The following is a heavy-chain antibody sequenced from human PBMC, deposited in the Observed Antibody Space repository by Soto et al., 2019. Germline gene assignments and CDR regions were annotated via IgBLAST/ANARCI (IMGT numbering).Heavy chain of an antibody. CDR2: INAGNGNT. V-gene: IGHV1-3*01. CDR1: GYTFTSYA. D-gene: IGHD2-21*02. CDR3: ARSIVVVTAADY. J-gene: IGHJ4*02. Sequence: QVQLVQSGAEVKKPGASVKVSCKASGYTFTSYAMHWVRQAPGQRLEWMGWINAGNGNTKYSQKFQGRVTITRDTSASTAYMELSSLRSEETAVYYFARSIVVVTAADYWGQGTLVTVSS.